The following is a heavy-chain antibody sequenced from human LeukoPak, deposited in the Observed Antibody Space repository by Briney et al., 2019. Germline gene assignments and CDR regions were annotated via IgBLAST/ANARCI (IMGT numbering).Heavy chain of an antibody. Sequence: SETLSLTCAVYGGSLSGYYWSWIRQPPGKGLEWIREINHSGSTNYNPSLKSRVTISVDTSKNQFSLKLSSVTAADTAVYYCARVSLRVTGTTEDYWGQGTLVTVSS. V-gene: IGHV4-34*01. D-gene: IGHD1-20*01. CDR3: ARVSLRVTGTTEDY. CDR1: GGSLSGYY. CDR2: INHSGST. J-gene: IGHJ4*02.